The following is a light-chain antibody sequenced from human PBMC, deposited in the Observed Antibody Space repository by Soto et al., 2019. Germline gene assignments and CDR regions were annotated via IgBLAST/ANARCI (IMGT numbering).Light chain of an antibody. CDR1: SSDVGAYRY. Sequence: QSALTQPASVSGSPGQSITISCTGTSSDVGAYRYVSWYQQHPGKAPKLMIYEVSNRPSGVSNRFSGSKSGNTASLTISGLQVEDEADYYCSSYISSSSLVFGGGTKLTVL. CDR3: SSYISSSSLV. J-gene: IGLJ3*02. CDR2: EVS. V-gene: IGLV2-14*01.